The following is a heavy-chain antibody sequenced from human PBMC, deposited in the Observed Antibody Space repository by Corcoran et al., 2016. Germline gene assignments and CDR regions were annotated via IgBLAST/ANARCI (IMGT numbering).Heavy chain of an antibody. CDR3: ARDRFRMTDAFDV. CDR2: ISSSGDTR. J-gene: IGHJ3*01. V-gene: IGHV3-48*02. Sequence: EVQLVESGGGLVQPGGSLRLSCAASGFTFSSYSMNWVRKAPGKGLEWVSYISSSGDTRYYADTVRGRFIISRDNVKESLYLQMNSLRDEDTVFYFCARDRFRMTDAFDVWGQGTMVTVSS. D-gene: IGHD3-10*01. CDR1: GFTFSSYS.